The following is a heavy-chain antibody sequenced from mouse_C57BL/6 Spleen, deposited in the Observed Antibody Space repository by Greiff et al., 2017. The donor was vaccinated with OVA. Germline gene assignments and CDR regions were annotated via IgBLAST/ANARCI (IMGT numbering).Heavy chain of an antibody. Sequence: QVQLQQSGAELVRPGASVTLSCKASGYTFTDYEMHWVKQTPVHGLEWIGAIDPETGGTAYNQKFKGKAILTADKSSSTAYMELRSLTSEDSAVYYCTRQAGDYAMDYWGQGTSVTVSS. CDR3: TRQAGDYAMDY. V-gene: IGHV1-15*01. CDR2: IDPETGGT. CDR1: GYTFTDYE. J-gene: IGHJ4*01. D-gene: IGHD3-2*02.